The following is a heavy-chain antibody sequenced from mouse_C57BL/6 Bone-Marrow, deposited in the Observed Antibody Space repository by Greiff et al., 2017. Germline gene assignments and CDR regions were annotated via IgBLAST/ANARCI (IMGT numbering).Heavy chain of an antibody. D-gene: IGHD2-4*01. CDR2: ISSGGDYI. V-gene: IGHV5-9-1*02. J-gene: IGHJ2*01. Sequence: EVMLVESGEGLVKPGGSLKLSCAASGFTFSSYAMSWVRQTPEKRLEWVAYISSGGDYIYYADTVKGRFTISRDNARNTLYLQMSSLKSEDTAMYYCTRFYEYDRGFDYWGQGTTLTVSS. CDR3: TRFYEYDRGFDY. CDR1: GFTFSSYA.